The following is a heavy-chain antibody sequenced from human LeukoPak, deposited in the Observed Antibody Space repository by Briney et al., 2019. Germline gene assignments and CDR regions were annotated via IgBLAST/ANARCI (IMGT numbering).Heavy chain of an antibody. J-gene: IGHJ3*02. Sequence: GGSLRLSCAASGFTFSSYSMNWVRQAPGKGLEWVSSISSSSSYIYYADSVKGRFTISRDNAKNSLYLQMNSLRAEDTAVYYCARDLTHDAFDTWGQGTMVTVSS. V-gene: IGHV3-21*01. CDR1: GFTFSSYS. CDR2: ISSSSSYI. CDR3: ARDLTHDAFDT. D-gene: IGHD1-14*01.